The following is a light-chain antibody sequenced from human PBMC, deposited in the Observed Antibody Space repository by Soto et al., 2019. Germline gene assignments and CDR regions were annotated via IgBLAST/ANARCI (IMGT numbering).Light chain of an antibody. Sequence: DIQLTQSPYTLSASVGDSVPLTERASQSICNWLAWYQQKPGKAPKLLIYKASILETGVPSRFSGSGSGTEFTLTISSLQPDDFATYSCQQYNSISLLTFGGGTKVDI. CDR1: QSICNW. J-gene: IGKJ4*01. CDR3: QQYNSISLLT. V-gene: IGKV1-5*03. CDR2: KAS.